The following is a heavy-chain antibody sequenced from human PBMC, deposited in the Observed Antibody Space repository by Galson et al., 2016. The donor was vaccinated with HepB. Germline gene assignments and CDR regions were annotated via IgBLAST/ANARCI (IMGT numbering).Heavy chain of an antibody. CDR3: AREIRLGWFDS. CDR2: IYYSGST. J-gene: IGHJ5*01. V-gene: IGHV4-31*03. D-gene: IGHD3-16*01. CDR1: GGSVSSGYY. Sequence: TLSLTCTVSGGSVSSGYYWSWIRQHPGKGLEWIGYIYYSGSTYYNPSLRSRLTMSADTSKNELSLKSSSVTAADRAVYYCAREIRLGWFDSWGQGTLVTVSS.